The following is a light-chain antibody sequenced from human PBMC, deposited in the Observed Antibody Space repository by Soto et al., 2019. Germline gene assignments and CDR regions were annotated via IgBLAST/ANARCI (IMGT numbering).Light chain of an antibody. Sequence: AIQMTQSPSSLSASVGDRVTITCRASQGIRNDLGWYQQKPGNAPKVLIYAASTLQSGVPSRFSGSGSGTDFTLTITSLQPEDFATYSCMQDYNYPRTFGQGTKVEIK. CDR3: MQDYNYPRT. V-gene: IGKV1-6*01. J-gene: IGKJ1*01. CDR1: QGIRND. CDR2: AAS.